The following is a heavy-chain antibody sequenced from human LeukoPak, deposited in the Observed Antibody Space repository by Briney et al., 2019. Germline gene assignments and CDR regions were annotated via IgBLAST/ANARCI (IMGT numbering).Heavy chain of an antibody. J-gene: IGHJ4*02. D-gene: IGHD3-22*01. CDR3: AKEVAGTGAGY. CDR1: GFTFSDYY. CDR2: ISNSGSTI. V-gene: IGHV3-11*04. Sequence: GGSLRLSCAASGFTFSDYYMSWIRQAPGKGLEWVSYISNSGSTIYYAESVKGRFTISRDNSKNTLYLQMNSLRTEDTAVYYCAKEVAGTGAGYWGQGTLVTVSS.